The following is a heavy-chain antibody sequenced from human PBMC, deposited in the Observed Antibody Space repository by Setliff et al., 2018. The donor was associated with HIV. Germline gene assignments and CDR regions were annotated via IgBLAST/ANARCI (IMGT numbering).Heavy chain of an antibody. V-gene: IGHV4-61*09. CDR1: GGSISSGSYY. J-gene: IGHJ5*02. Sequence: PSETLSLTCTVSGGSISSGSYYWSWIRQPAWKGLEWIGHIYTSGSTDYNPSLKSRVTISVDTSKNQFSLKLSSVTAADTAVYYCASRPYSSGWYWFDPWGQGTLVTVSS. CDR2: IYTSGST. CDR3: ASRPYSSGWYWFDP. D-gene: IGHD6-19*01.